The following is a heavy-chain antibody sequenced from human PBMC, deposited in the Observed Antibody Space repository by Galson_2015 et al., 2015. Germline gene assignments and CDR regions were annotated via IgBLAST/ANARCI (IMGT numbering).Heavy chain of an antibody. CDR3: ARAGDRHIVSTLHDY. J-gene: IGHJ4*02. D-gene: IGHD5/OR15-5a*01. CDR2: TGTSNGNV. V-gene: IGHV1-18*01. CDR1: GYTFTNYG. Sequence: CKASGYTFTNYGISWERQASGHGLEGMGWTGTSNGNVVFAQKFQASVTLTTDTSTSTSSMERRSLRSDDTAVYYCARAGDRHIVSTLHDYWGQGTLVIVSS.